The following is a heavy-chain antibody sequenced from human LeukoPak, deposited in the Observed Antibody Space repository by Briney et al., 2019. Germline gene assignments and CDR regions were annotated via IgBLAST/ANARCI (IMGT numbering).Heavy chain of an antibody. Sequence: PSETLSLTCTVSGGSISSYYWSWIRQPPGKRLEWIGYTSYSGSTDYNPPLKSRVTMSVDTSKNQFSLKLSSVTAADTAVYYCGRRTYYDTLTGYTYWYFDLWGRGTLVTVSS. V-gene: IGHV4-59*01. CDR3: GRRTYYDTLTGYTYWYFDL. CDR1: GGSISSYY. D-gene: IGHD3-9*01. J-gene: IGHJ2*01. CDR2: TSYSGST.